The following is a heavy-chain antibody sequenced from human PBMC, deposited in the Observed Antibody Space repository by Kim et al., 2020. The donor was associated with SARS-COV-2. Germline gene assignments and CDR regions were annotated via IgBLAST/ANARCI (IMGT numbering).Heavy chain of an antibody. D-gene: IGHD1-20*01. CDR3: ARPHNWNPYYFDY. CDR2: ISSSSYT. J-gene: IGHJ4*02. CDR1: GFTFSDNY. V-gene: IGHV3-11*06. Sequence: GGSLRLSCAASGFTFSDNYMSWIRQAPGKGLEWVSYISSSSYTNYADSVKGRFTISRDNAKNSLYLQMNSLRAEDTAVYYCARPHNWNPYYFDYWGQGALVTVSS.